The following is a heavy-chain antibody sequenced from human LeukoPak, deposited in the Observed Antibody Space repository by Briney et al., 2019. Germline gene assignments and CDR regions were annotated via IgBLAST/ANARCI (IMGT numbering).Heavy chain of an antibody. J-gene: IGHJ6*02. CDR2: IYSGGST. CDR3: ARVSWDYYYGMDV. CDR1: GFTVSSNY. Sequence: GGSLRLSCAASGFTVSSNYMSWVRQAPGKGLEWVSVIYSGGSTYYADSVKGRFTISRDNSKNTLYLQLNSLRAEDTAVYYCARVSWDYYYGMDVWGQGITVTVSS. D-gene: IGHD1-26*01. V-gene: IGHV3-53*01.